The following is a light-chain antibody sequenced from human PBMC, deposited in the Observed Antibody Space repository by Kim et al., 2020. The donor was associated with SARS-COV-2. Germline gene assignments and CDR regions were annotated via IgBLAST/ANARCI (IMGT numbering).Light chain of an antibody. CDR3: QVFDSSSDKYVV. CDR1: KIEVKS. CDR2: YDS. Sequence: PGKTATITGGGYKIEVKSVHWYQQKPGQAPVLVIHYDSDRPSGIPERFSGSKSGNTATLTISRVEAGDEADYYCQVFDSSSDKYVVFGGGTQLTVL. J-gene: IGLJ2*01. V-gene: IGLV3-21*01.